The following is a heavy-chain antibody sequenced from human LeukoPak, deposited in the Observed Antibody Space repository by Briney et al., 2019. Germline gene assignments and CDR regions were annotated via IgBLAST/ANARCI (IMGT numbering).Heavy chain of an antibody. CDR3: AREGTYGWYNWFDP. D-gene: IGHD6-19*01. V-gene: IGHV4-59*01. CDR2: MYRTGST. CDR1: GGSISSYY. Sequence: PSETLSLTCTVSGGSISSYYWSWIRQPPGKGLEWIGYMYRTGSTNYNPSLKSRVTITPDTSKNQFSLRLTSVTAADTAVYYCAREGTYGWYNWFDPWGQRTLVTVSS. J-gene: IGHJ5*02.